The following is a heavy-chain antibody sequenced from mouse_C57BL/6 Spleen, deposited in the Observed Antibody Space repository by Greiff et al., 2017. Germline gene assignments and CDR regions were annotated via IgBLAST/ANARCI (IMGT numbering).Heavy chain of an antibody. V-gene: IGHV7-3*01. CDR2: IRNKANGYTT. D-gene: IGHD1-1*01. J-gene: IGHJ3*01. CDR1: GFTFTDYY. CDR3: ASHYYGSSYAFAY. Sequence: EVQVVESGGGLVQPGGSLSFSCAASGFTFTDYYMSWVRQPPGKALEWLGFIRNKANGYTTEYSASVKGRFTISSDNYQSILYLQMNALRAEDSATYYCASHYYGSSYAFAYWGQGTLVTVSA.